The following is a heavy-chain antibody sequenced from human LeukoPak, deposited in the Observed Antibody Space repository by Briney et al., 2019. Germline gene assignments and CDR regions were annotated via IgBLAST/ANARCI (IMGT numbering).Heavy chain of an antibody. J-gene: IGHJ4*02. CDR2: ISSRSSYI. V-gene: IGHV3-21*01. Sequence: PGGSLRLSCAASGLTFSTYSMNWVRQAPGKGLQWVSSISSRSSYIYYADSVKGRFTISRDNAKNSLYLQMNSLRAEDTAVYYCARENYYDSSGYSQPFDYWGQGTLVTVSS. D-gene: IGHD3-22*01. CDR3: ARENYYDSSGYSQPFDY. CDR1: GLTFSTYS.